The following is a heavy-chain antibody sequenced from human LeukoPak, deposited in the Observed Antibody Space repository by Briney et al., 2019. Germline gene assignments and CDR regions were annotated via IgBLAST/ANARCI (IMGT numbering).Heavy chain of an antibody. CDR3: YSANAEH. CDR1: GFTFSSYW. J-gene: IGHJ1*01. Sequence: GGSLRLSCAASGFTFSSYWMHWVRQAPGKGLVWVSGINTEGRYTSYADSVKGRFTISRDNAKNTLYLQMNSLRVEDTAVYYCYSANAEHWGQGTLVTVSS. D-gene: IGHD4/OR15-4a*01. V-gene: IGHV3-74*01. CDR2: INTEGRYT.